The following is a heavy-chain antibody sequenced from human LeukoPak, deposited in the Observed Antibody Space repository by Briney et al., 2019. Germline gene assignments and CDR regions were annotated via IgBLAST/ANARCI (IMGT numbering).Heavy chain of an antibody. V-gene: IGHV3-11*05. CDR2: ISSNSKYT. CDR1: GFMFSDYF. Sequence: KTGGSLRLSCAASGFMFSDYFMSWIRQAPGKELEWISYISSNSKYTKYADSVKGRFTISRDNAKKSLYLQMNSLRAEDTAVYYCARDNGNKYYFDYWGQGTLVTVSS. D-gene: IGHD2-8*01. J-gene: IGHJ4*02. CDR3: ARDNGNKYYFDY.